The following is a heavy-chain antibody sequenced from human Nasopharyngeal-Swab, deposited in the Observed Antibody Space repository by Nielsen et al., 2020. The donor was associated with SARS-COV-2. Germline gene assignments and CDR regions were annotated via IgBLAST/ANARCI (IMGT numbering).Heavy chain of an antibody. J-gene: IGHJ4*02. CDR1: GFTFSSYA. CDR2: ISGSGGST. CDR3: AKGSRGRELFPGIFDY. V-gene: IGHV3-23*01. Sequence: GESLKISCAASGFTFSSYAMSWVRQAPGKGLEWVSAISGSGGSTYYADSVKGRFTISRDNSKNTLYLQMNSLRAEDTAVYYCAKGSRGRELFPGIFDYWGQGTLVTVSS. D-gene: IGHD1-26*01.